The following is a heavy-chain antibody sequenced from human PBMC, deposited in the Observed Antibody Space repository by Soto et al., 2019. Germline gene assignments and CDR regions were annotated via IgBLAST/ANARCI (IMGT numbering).Heavy chain of an antibody. J-gene: IGHJ4*02. CDR2: ISYDGSNK. V-gene: IGHV3-30*18. D-gene: IGHD3-3*02. Sequence: GGSLRLSCAASGFTFSSYGMHWVRQAPGKGLEWVAVISYDGSNKYYADSVKGRFTISRENSKNTLYLQMNSLRAEDTAVYYCAKDQAPPGRSHFNYWGQGTLVTVSS. CDR1: GFTFSSYG. CDR3: AKDQAPPGRSHFNY.